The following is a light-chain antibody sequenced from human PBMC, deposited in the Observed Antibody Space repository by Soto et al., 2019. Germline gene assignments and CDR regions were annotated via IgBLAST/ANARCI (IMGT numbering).Light chain of an antibody. V-gene: IGLV2-23*01. J-gene: IGLJ2*01. CDR2: EAN. CDR1: SSDVGSYNF. Sequence: QSALTQPASVSGSPGQSISISCTGSSSDVGSYNFVSWYQMLPGKAPKLIIYEANERPSGVSSRFSGSKSGYTASLTISGLQAEDEADYFCCSYAGNSALIFGGGTKLTVL. CDR3: CSYAGNSALI.